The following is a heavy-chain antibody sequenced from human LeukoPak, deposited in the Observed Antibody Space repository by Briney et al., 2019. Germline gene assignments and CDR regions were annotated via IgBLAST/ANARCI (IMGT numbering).Heavy chain of an antibody. CDR2: IYYSGST. CDR1: GGSISSSSHY. Sequence: KPSETLSLTCTVSGGSISSSSHYWGWIRQPPGKGLEWIGSIYYSGSTNYNPSLKSRVTISVDTSKNQFSLKLSSVTAADTAVYYCARDAPAANNHYYYYYYMDVWGKGTTVTVSS. CDR3: ARDAPAANNHYYYYYYMDV. D-gene: IGHD2-2*01. J-gene: IGHJ6*03. V-gene: IGHV4-39*07.